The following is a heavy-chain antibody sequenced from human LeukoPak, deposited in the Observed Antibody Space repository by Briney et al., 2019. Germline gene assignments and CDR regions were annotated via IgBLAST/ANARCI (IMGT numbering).Heavy chain of an antibody. CDR2: IDSGGGT. CDR3: AKGPQGD. CDR1: GFTFSNYA. D-gene: IGHD3-16*01. V-gene: IGHV3-23*01. Sequence: PGGSLRLSCAASGFTFSNYAMSWVRQAPGKGLEWVSAIDSGGGTYYADSVKGRSTISRDNSKNTLYLQLNSLRAEDTAVYYCAKGPQGDWGQGALVTVSS. J-gene: IGHJ4*02.